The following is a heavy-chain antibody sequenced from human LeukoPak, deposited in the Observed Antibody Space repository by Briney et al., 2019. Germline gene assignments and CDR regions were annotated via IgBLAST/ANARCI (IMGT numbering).Heavy chain of an antibody. V-gene: IGHV3-20*04. Sequence: TGGSLRLSCAAAGFSFDDFGMSWVRQAPGKGLECVSGRNGGSTGYADSVKGRFTISRDNAKNSLYLQMNSLRAEDSALYYCARAPDIVVVVANANLDYWGQGTLVTVSS. J-gene: IGHJ4*02. CDR1: GFSFDDFG. D-gene: IGHD2-15*01. CDR2: RNGGST. CDR3: ARAPDIVVVVANANLDY.